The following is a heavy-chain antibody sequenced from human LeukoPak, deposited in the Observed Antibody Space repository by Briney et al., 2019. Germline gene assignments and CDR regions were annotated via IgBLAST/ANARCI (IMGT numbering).Heavy chain of an antibody. D-gene: IGHD3-9*01. CDR3: ARGTHDILTGPPHPFDY. CDR1: GGTFSSYA. J-gene: IGHJ4*02. CDR2: IIPILGIA. V-gene: IGHV1-69*04. Sequence: SVKVSCKASGGTFSSYAISWVRQAPGQGLEWMGRIIPILGIANYAQKFQGRVTITADKSTSTAYMELSSLRSEDTAVYYCARGTHDILTGPPHPFDYWGQGTLVTVSS.